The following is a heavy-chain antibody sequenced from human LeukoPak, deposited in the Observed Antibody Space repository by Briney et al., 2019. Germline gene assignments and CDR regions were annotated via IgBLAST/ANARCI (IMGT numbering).Heavy chain of an antibody. J-gene: IGHJ3*02. CDR1: GGSISSYY. V-gene: IGHV4-59*01. CDR3: ARERNCGGDCYSGDAFDI. Sequence: PSETLSLTCTVSGGSISSYYWSWFRQSPGTGLEWIGHIYYSGSTNYNPSLKSRVTISVDTSKNQFSLKLSSVTAADTAVYYCARERNCGGDCYSGDAFDIWGQGTMVTVSS. D-gene: IGHD2-21*02. CDR2: IYYSGST.